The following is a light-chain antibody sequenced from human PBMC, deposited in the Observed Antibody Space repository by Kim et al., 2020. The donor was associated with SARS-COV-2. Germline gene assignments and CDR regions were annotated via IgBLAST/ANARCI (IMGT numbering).Light chain of an antibody. Sequence: RVTISCTGSSSNIGAGYYVHWYQQLPGTAPKLLIYGNSNRPSGVPDRFSGSKSGTSASLAITGLQAEDEADYYCQSYDSSLSGYVFGTGTKVTVL. J-gene: IGLJ1*01. CDR2: GNS. CDR1: SSNIGAGYY. CDR3: QSYDSSLSGYV. V-gene: IGLV1-40*01.